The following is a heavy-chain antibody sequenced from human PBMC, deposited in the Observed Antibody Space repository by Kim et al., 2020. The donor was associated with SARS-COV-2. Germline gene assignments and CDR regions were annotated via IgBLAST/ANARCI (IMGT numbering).Heavy chain of an antibody. D-gene: IGHD3-9*01. CDR1: GFTFDDYA. V-gene: IGHV3-43*02. Sequence: GGSLRLSCAASGFTFDDYAMHWVRQAPGKGLEWVSLISGDGGSTYYADSVKGRFTISRDNSKNSLYLQMNSLRTEDTALYYCAKDVEDFDWLGVDVWGQGTTVTVSS. CDR2: ISGDGGST. J-gene: IGHJ6*02. CDR3: AKDVEDFDWLGVDV.